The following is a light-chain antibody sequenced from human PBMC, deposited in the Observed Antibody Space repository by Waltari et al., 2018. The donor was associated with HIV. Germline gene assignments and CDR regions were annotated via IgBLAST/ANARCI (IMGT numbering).Light chain of an antibody. Sequence: QSALTQPASVSGSPGQSITLPCTGTSGALGGYNYVSWHPQHPGKARKLIVYEVTKRASGVSDRFSGSKSGNTASLTISGLQAEDEADYYCSSYTSSSTILFGGGTKLAVL. CDR1: SGALGGYNY. V-gene: IGLV2-14*01. J-gene: IGLJ2*01. CDR2: EVT. CDR3: SSYTSSSTIL.